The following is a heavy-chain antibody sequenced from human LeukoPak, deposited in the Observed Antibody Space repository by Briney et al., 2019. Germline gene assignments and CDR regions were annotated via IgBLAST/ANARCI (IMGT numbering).Heavy chain of an antibody. V-gene: IGHV4-30-2*01. CDR3: ARATRSGNSDGVP. Sequence: PSETLSLTCTVSGGSISSGGYYWSWIRQPPGKGLEWIGYIYHSGSTYYNPSLKSRVTISVDRSKNQFSLKLSSVTAADTAVYYCARATRSGNSDGVPWGQGTMVTVSS. CDR1: GGSISSGGYY. J-gene: IGHJ3*01. D-gene: IGHD4-23*01. CDR2: IYHSGST.